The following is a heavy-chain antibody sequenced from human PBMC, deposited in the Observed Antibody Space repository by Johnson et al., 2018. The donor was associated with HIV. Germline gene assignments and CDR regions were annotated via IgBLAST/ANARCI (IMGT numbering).Heavy chain of an antibody. Sequence: VQLVESEGGVVQPGGSLRLSCTASGFSFSDYWMSWVRQAPGKGLAWVANRTPDGTYQSYVDSGKGRFTVSRDNSKNTLYLQMNSLRAEDTAGYYCARDRSIAAAGHDAFDIWGQGRRVAGSS. CDR1: GFSFSDYW. J-gene: IGHJ3*02. D-gene: IGHD6-13*01. CDR2: RTPDGTYQ. V-gene: IGHV3-7*01. CDR3: ARDRSIAAAGHDAFDI.